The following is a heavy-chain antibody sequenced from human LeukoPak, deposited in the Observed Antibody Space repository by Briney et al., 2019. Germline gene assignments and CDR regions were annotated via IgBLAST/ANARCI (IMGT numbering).Heavy chain of an antibody. CDR3: AKESSGGWYFDY. J-gene: IGHJ4*02. D-gene: IGHD6-19*01. V-gene: IGHV3-23*01. Sequence: GGSLRLSCAASGFTFSTYGMSWVRQAPGKGLEWVSAISTSGGTTYYADSVKGRFTISRDNSKNSLYLQMNSLRAEDTAVYYCAKESSGGWYFDYWGQGTLVTVSS. CDR1: GFTFSTYG. CDR2: ISTSGGTT.